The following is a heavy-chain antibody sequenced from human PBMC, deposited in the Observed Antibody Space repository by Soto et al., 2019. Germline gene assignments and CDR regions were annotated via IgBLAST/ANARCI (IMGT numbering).Heavy chain of an antibody. CDR2: VYHSGAT. CDR3: ARDMPYGAGSLAGCDY. Sequence: PSCCMSLTSSVCGVCVTGSYWSWSRQPPGKTLEWIGYVYHSGATTYNPSLKSRVSISVDTSKNQFSLRLTSVIAADTAVYYCARDMPYGAGSLAGCDYWGQGILVTVSS. CDR1: GVCVTGSY. D-gene: IGHD1-26*01. J-gene: IGHJ4*02. V-gene: IGHV4-59*02.